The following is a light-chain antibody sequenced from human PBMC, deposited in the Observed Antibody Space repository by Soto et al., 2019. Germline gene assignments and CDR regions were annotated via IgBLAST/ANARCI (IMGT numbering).Light chain of an antibody. Sequence: EIVMTQSPATLSVSPGERATLSCRASQSVSSKLAWYQQKSGQAPRLLIHGASTRATGIPARFSGSGSGTEFTLTISSLQSEDFAVYYGQQYHDWPPLTFGQGTKLEIK. V-gene: IGKV3-15*01. CDR3: QQYHDWPPLT. J-gene: IGKJ2*01. CDR1: QSVSSK. CDR2: GAS.